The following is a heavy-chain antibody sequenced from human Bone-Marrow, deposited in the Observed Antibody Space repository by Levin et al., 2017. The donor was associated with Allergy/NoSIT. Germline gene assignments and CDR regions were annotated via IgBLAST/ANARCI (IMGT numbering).Heavy chain of an antibody. V-gene: IGHV3-74*01. CDR1: GFTFSSYW. CDR3: ARDSRYSYGGGHYYYYYGMDV. CDR2: INSDGSST. D-gene: IGHD5-18*01. Sequence: GESLKISCAASGFTFSSYWMHWVRQAPGKGLVWVSRINSDGSSTSYADSVKGRFTISRDNAKNTLYLQMNSLRAEDTAVYYCARDSRYSYGGGHYYYYYGMDVWGQGTTVTVSS. J-gene: IGHJ6*02.